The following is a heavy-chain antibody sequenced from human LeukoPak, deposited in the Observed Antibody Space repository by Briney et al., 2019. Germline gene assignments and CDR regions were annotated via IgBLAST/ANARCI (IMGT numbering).Heavy chain of an antibody. Sequence: PGGSLRLSCAASGCTFSDYVMTWVRQGPEKGLEWVSSISGNGGSTYYADSIKGRFTISRYNSKNTLYLQMNSLRAEDTAVYYCAKYWGSGTPFDPWGQGTLVTVSS. J-gene: IGHJ5*02. CDR3: AKYWGSGTPFDP. D-gene: IGHD6-25*01. CDR1: GCTFSDYV. V-gene: IGHV3-23*01. CDR2: ISGNGGST.